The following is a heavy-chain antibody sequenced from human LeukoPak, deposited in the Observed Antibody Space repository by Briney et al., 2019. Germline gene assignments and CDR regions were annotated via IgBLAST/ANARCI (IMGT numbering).Heavy chain of an antibody. J-gene: IGHJ4*02. CDR1: GFNFSTYE. CDR3: AREIRYCSGSKCYLFDY. CDR2: ISSSGSTI. D-gene: IGHD2-15*01. V-gene: IGHV3-48*03. Sequence: GGSLRLSCAGSGFNFSTYEMNWVRQAPGKGLEWVSYISSSGSTIYYADSVKGRFTISRDNAKNSLYLQMNSLRAEDTAVYYCAREIRYCSGSKCYLFDYWGQGTLVTVSS.